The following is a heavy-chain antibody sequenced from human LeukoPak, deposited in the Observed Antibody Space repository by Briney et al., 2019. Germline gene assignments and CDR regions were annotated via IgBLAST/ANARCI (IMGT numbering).Heavy chain of an antibody. D-gene: IGHD3-3*01. Sequence: ASVKVSCKVSGYTLTELSMHWVRQAPGKGLEWMGGFDPEDGETIYAQKFQGRVAMTEDTSTDTAYMELSSLRSEDTAVYYCARDLGLSYDFWSGYYNSPLDYWGQGTLVTVSS. CDR1: GYTLTELS. CDR2: FDPEDGET. J-gene: IGHJ4*02. V-gene: IGHV1-24*01. CDR3: ARDLGLSYDFWSGYYNSPLDY.